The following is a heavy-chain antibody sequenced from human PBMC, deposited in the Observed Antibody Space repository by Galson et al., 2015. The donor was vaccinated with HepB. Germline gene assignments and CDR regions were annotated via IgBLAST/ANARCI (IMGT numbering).Heavy chain of an antibody. D-gene: IGHD3-9*01. Sequence: SLRLSCAASGFTFSSYGMHWVRQAPGKGLEWVAVIWYDGSNKYYADSVKGRFTISRDNSKNTLYLQMNSLRAEDTAVYYCARPTRYYDILTGPYFDYWGQGTLVTVSS. CDR3: ARPTRYYDILTGPYFDY. V-gene: IGHV3-33*08. CDR2: IWYDGSNK. J-gene: IGHJ4*02. CDR1: GFTFSSYG.